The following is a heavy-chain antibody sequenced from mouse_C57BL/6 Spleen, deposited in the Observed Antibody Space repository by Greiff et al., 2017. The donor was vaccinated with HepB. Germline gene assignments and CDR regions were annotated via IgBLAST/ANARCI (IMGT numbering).Heavy chain of an antibody. V-gene: IGHV1-55*01. CDR2: IYPGSGST. J-gene: IGHJ1*03. Sequence: VQLQQPGAELVKPGASVKMSCKASGYTFTSYWITWVKQRPGQGLEWIGDIYPGSGSTNYNEKFKSKATLTVDTSSSTAYMQLSSRTSEDSAVYYCARHLNWYFDVWGTGTTVTVSS. CDR3: ARHLNWYFDV. CDR1: GYTFTSYW.